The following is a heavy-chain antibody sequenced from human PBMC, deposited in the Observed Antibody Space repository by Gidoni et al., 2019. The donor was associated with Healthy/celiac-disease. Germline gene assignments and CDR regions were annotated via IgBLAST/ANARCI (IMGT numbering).Heavy chain of an antibody. CDR3: ARDLYYDILTGYSDY. J-gene: IGHJ4*02. Sequence: EVQLVESGGGLVQPGGSLRLSCAASGFTFSSYWMSWVRQAPGKGLEWVANIKQDGSEKYYVDSVKGRFTISRDNAKNSLYLQMNSLRAEDTAVYYCARDLYYDILTGYSDYWGQGTLVTVSS. CDR2: IKQDGSEK. D-gene: IGHD3-9*01. V-gene: IGHV3-7*01. CDR1: GFTFSSYW.